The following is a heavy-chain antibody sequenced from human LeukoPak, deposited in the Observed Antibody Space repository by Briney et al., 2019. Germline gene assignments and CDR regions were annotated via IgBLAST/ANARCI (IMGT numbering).Heavy chain of an antibody. CDR2: IKSDGSST. D-gene: IGHD3-16*02. Sequence: GGSLRLSCAASGFTFSSYWMHWVRQAPGKGLVWVSRIKSDGSSTSYADSVKGRFTISRDNSKGTMYLQMNSLRAEDTAIYYCARDIELSTWGLGTMVTVSS. CDR1: GFTFSSYW. J-gene: IGHJ3*01. V-gene: IGHV3-74*01. CDR3: ARDIELST.